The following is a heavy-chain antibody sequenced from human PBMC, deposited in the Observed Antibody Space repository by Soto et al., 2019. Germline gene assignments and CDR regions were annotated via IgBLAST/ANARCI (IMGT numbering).Heavy chain of an antibody. D-gene: IGHD3-10*01. CDR1: GGSISSGGYY. V-gene: IGHV4-31*03. J-gene: IGHJ3*02. CDR3: AREVRTQRGAFDI. CDR2: IYYSGST. Sequence: QVQLQESGPGLVKPSQTLSLTCTVSGGSISSGGYYWSWIRQHPGKGLEWIGYIYYSGSTYYNPSLKSRVTISVDTSKKQFSLKLSSVSAADTAVDYCAREVRTQRGAFDIWGQGTMVTVSS.